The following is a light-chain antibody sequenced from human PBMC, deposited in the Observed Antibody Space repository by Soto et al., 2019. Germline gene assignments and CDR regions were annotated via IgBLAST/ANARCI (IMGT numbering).Light chain of an antibody. J-gene: IGKJ4*01. CDR3: QQRSNWPLT. CDR2: DAS. Sequence: EIVLTQSPATLSLSPGERATLSCRASQSFSSYLAWYQQKPGQALRLLIYDASNRATGIPARFSGSGSGTDFTLTISSLEPEDFAVYYCQQRSNWPLTFGGGTKVEIK. CDR1: QSFSSY. V-gene: IGKV3-11*01.